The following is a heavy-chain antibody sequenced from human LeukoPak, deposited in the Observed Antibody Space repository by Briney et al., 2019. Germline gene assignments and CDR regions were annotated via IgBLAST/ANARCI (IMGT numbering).Heavy chain of an antibody. CDR3: ARDRRDWDFGELLYDAFDI. CDR2: ISSSGSTI. J-gene: IGHJ3*02. D-gene: IGHD3-10*01. Sequence: PGGSLRLSCAASGFTFSSYEMNWVRQAPGKGLEWVSYISSSGSTIYYADSVKGRFTISRDNAKNSLYLQMNSLRAEDTAVYYCARDRRDWDFGELLYDAFDIWGQGTMVTVSS. V-gene: IGHV3-48*03. CDR1: GFTFSSYE.